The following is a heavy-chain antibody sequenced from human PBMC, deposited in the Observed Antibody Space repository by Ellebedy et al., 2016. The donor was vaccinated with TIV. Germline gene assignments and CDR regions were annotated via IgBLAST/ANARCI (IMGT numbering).Heavy chain of an antibody. CDR3: ARGGTFSHGLWYFDY. D-gene: IGHD5-18*01. J-gene: IGHJ4*02. Sequence: GSLRLSCAVYGGSFSGYYWSWIRQPPGKGLEWLGEINHSGNTNYNPSLKSRVTISVDTSKNQFSLNLNSVTAADTAAYYCARGGTFSHGLWYFDYWGQGTLVTVSS. V-gene: IGHV4-34*01. CDR1: GGSFSGYY. CDR2: INHSGNT.